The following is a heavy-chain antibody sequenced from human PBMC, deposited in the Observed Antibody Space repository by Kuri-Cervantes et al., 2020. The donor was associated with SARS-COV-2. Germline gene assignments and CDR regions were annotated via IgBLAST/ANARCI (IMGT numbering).Heavy chain of an antibody. CDR3: ARVRGHYYDSSGYPDY. CDR1: GGSISSYY. D-gene: IGHD3-22*01. Sequence: SETLSLTCTVSGGSISSYYWSWIRQPPGKGLEWIGYIHYSGSTNYNPSLKSRVTISVDTSKNQFSLKLSSVTAADTAVYYCARVRGHYYDSSGYPDYWGQGTLVTVSS. V-gene: IGHV4-59*01. CDR2: IHYSGST. J-gene: IGHJ4*02.